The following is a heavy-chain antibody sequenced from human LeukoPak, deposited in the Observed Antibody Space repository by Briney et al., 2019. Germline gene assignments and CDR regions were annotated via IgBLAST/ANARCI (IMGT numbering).Heavy chain of an antibody. D-gene: IGHD3-22*01. CDR1: GFTFSNYA. CDR3: AKDLYYYDSSGSHFDY. Sequence: GGSLRLSCAAAGFTFSNYAMTWVRQAPGRGLEWVSSISGSGGSSYYADSVKGRFTISRDNSKNTLYLQMNSLRAEDTAVYYCAKDLYYYDSSGSHFDYWGQGTLVTVSS. J-gene: IGHJ4*02. V-gene: IGHV3-23*01. CDR2: ISGSGGSS.